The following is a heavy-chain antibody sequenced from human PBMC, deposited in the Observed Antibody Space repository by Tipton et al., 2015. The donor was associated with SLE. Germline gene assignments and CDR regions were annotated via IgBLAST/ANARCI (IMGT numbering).Heavy chain of an antibody. Sequence: TLSLTCTVSGGSIGNYYWSWIRQPPGKGLEWIGYIYYSGSTTNYNPSLESRVTISVDTSKNQFSLTLSSVTAADTAVYYRASCLRSGRDWLYYYGMDVWGQGTTVTVSS. D-gene: IGHD1-26*01. CDR3: ASCLRSGRDWLYYYGMDV. CDR1: GGSIGNYY. V-gene: IGHV4-59*01. J-gene: IGHJ6*02. CDR2: IYYSGSTT.